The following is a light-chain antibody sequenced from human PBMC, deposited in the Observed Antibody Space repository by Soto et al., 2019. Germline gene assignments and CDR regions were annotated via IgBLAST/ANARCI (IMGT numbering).Light chain of an antibody. CDR3: QQYGRTSWT. CDR1: QSVSTNF. J-gene: IGKJ1*01. V-gene: IGKV3-20*01. CDR2: GAS. Sequence: IVVTQSPGTLSLSPGEGATLSCRASQSVSTNFFAWYQQKPGQAPRLLIYGASTRATGIPDRFSGSGSGTDFTLTISRLEPEDFAVYYCQQYGRTSWTFGQGTKV.